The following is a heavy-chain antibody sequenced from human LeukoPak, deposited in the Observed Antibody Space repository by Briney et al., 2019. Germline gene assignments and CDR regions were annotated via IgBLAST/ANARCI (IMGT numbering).Heavy chain of an antibody. CDR2: INPSGGST. D-gene: IGHD3-22*01. CDR3: EKEPRITMIVVVIDDNWFDP. J-gene: IGHJ5*02. CDR1: GYTFTSYY. V-gene: IGHV1-46*01. Sequence: ASVKVSCKASGYTFTSYYMHWVRQAPGQGLEWMGIINPSGGSTSYAQKFQGRVTMTRDMSTSTVYMELSSLRSEDTAVYYCEKEPRITMIVVVIDDNWFDPWGQGTLVTVSS.